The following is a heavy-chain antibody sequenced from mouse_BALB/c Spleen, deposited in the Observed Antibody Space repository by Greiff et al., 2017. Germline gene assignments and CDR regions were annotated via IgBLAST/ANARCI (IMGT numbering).Heavy chain of an antibody. D-gene: IGHD2-4*01. J-gene: IGHJ3*01. V-gene: IGHV3-8*02. CDR1: GDSITSGY. CDR3: ARGIYYDYDSDGRPAY. CDR2: ISYSGST. Sequence: DVKLVESGPSLVKPSQTLSLTCSVTGDSITSGYWNWIRKFPGNKLEYMGYISYSGSTYYNPSLKSRISITRDTSKNQYYLQLNSVTTEDTATYYCARGIYYDYDSDGRPAYWGQGTLVTVSA.